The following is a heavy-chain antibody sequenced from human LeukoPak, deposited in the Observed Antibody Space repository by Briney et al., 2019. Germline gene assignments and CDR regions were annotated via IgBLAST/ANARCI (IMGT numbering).Heavy chain of an antibody. CDR1: GGSISSGDYY. J-gene: IGHJ3*02. D-gene: IGHD3-22*01. CDR2: IYYSGST. CDR3: ARYLYDSSGYYYVPFDI. V-gene: IGHV4-30-4*01. Sequence: SETLSLTCTVSGGSISSGDYYWSWIRQPPGKGLEWIGYIYYSGSTYYNPSLKSRVTISVDTSKNQFSLKLSSVTAVDTAVYYCARYLYDSSGYYYVPFDIWGQGTMVTVSS.